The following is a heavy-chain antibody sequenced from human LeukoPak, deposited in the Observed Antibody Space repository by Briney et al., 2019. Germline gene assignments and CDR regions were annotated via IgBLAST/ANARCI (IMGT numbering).Heavy chain of an antibody. CDR1: GFSVSSNY. CDR3: ARDGVDILAGYYQNGMDV. J-gene: IGHJ6*04. Sequence: GGSLRLSCAASGFSVSSNYMSWVRQAPGKGVEWGSGIYSGGSTYYADSVKGRLPISRDNTKNTLYLQMNSLRAEDTAVYYCARDGVDILAGYYQNGMDVWGKGTTVTVSS. CDR2: IYSGGST. D-gene: IGHD3-9*01. V-gene: IGHV3-53*01.